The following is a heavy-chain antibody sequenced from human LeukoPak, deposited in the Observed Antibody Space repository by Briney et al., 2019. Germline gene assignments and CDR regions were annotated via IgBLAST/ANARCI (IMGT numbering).Heavy chain of an antibody. CDR3: ARLGPVTKDHYCDY. V-gene: IGHV3-7*01. Sequence: GGSLRLSCAAYGLSFTTFWMGWVRPGPGKGLEWVANINQDETSQYYVDAVRGRFTISRDNAKNSLNLQMNSLRGEDTAVYFCARLGPVTKDHYCDYWGQGTLVTVSS. J-gene: IGHJ4*02. CDR1: GLSFTTFW. CDR2: INQDETSQ. D-gene: IGHD4-17*01.